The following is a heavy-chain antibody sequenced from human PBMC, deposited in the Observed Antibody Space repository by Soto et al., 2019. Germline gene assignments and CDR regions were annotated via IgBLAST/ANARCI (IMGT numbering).Heavy chain of an antibody. J-gene: IGHJ6*02. CDR3: ARDLVLVVVPAARKPYYYGIDV. Sequence: ASVKVSCKASGYTFTSYGISWGRQAPGHGLEGMGWISAYNGNTNYAQKLQGRVTMTTDTSTSTAYMELRSLRSDDTAVYYCARDLVLVVVPAARKPYYYGIDVWGQGTTVTVSS. D-gene: IGHD2-2*01. CDR1: GYTFTSYG. V-gene: IGHV1-18*04. CDR2: ISAYNGNT.